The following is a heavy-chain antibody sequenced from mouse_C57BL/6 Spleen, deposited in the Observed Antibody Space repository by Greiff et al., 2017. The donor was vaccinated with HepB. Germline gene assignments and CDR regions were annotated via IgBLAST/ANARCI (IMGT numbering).Heavy chain of an antibody. CDR3: ARLGTTVVATRDY. CDR2: IYPSASET. J-gene: IGHJ2*01. Sequence: VQLQQSGAELVRPGSSVKLSCKASGYTFTSYWMDWVKQRPGQGLEWIGNIYPSASETHYNQKFKDKATLTVDKSSSTAYMQISSLTSEDSAVDYCARLGTTVVATRDYWGQGTTLTVSS. CDR1: GYTFTSYW. D-gene: IGHD1-1*01. V-gene: IGHV1-61*01.